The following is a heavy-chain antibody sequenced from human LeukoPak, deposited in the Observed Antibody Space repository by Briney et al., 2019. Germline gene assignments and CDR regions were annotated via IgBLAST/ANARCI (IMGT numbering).Heavy chain of an antibody. D-gene: IGHD6-19*01. CDR2: IWYDGSNK. CDR1: GFTLSRYG. CDR3: AREAAVAGKGGFDY. V-gene: IGHV3-33*01. Sequence: GGSLRLSCAASGFTLSRYGIHWVRQAPGKGLEWVAIIWYDGSNKYYADSVKGRFTISRDNSKNTLYLQMNSLRAEDTAVYYCAREAAVAGKGGFDYWGQGALVTVSS. J-gene: IGHJ4*02.